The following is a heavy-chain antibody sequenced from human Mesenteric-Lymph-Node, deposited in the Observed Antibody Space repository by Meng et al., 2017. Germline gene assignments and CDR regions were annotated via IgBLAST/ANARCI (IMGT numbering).Heavy chain of an antibody. CDR1: GYSFSNYW. V-gene: IGHV5-51*01. CDR2: INPAVSDT. J-gene: IGHJ4*02. CDR3: ARAGLPSPCSGLSCSRGDYFDY. D-gene: IGHD2-15*01. Sequence: KVPCKGSGYSFSNYWIGWVRQRPGKGLEWMGIINPAVSDTRYCPSSQGQVTFSADKSISTAYLKWNSLRTSDTAMYYCARAGLPSPCSGLSCSRGDYFDYWGQGTLVTVSS.